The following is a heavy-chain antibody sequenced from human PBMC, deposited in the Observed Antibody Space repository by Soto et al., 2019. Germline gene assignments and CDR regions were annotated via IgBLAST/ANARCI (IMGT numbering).Heavy chain of an antibody. J-gene: IGHJ5*01. D-gene: IGHD2-21*01. V-gene: IGHV3-21*01. CDR2: ISSSSNYI. CDR1: GFNFNVYS. CDR3: AGDCGSEVIDS. Sequence: PGGSLRLSCAASGFNFNVYSMNWVRQAPGKGLEWISSISSSSNYIHYRDSVRGRFTISRDNAQNSLYLQLDSLRIEDTAVYFCAGDCGSEVIDSWGQGTPVTVSS.